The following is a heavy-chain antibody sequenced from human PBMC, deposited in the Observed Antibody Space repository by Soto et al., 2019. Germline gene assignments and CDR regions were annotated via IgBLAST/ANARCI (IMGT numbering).Heavy chain of an antibody. CDR2: IYYGGST. J-gene: IGHJ4*02. CDR1: GGSISSYY. CDR3: AREPYYYDSSGYYTYYFDY. Sequence: SETLSLTCTVSGGSISSYYWSWIRQPPGKGLEWIGYIYYGGSTNYNPSLKSRVTISVDTSKNQFSLKLSSVTAADTAVYYCAREPYYYDSSGYYTYYFDYWGQGTLVTVSS. D-gene: IGHD3-22*01. V-gene: IGHV4-59*01.